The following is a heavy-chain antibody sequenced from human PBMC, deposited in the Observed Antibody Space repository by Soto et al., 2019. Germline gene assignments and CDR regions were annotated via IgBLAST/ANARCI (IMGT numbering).Heavy chain of an antibody. CDR2: IYSGGST. CDR3: ARVAYSSSWHDAPSDYYYGMDV. Sequence: EVQLVESGGGLVQPGGSLRLSCAASGFTVSSNYMSWVRQAPGKGLEWVSVIYSGGSTYYADSVKGRFTISRDNSKNTLYLQMNSLRAEDTAVYYCARVAYSSSWHDAPSDYYYGMDVWGQGTTVTVSS. D-gene: IGHD6-13*01. CDR1: GFTVSSNY. V-gene: IGHV3-66*01. J-gene: IGHJ6*02.